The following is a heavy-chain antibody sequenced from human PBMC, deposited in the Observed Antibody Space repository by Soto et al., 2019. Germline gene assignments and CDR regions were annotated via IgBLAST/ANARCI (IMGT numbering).Heavy chain of an antibody. V-gene: IGHV1-18*04. Sequence: ASVKVSCKASGYTFTSYGISWVRQAPGQGLEWMGWISAYNGNTNYAQKLQGRVTMTTDTSTSTAYMELRSLRSDDTAVYYCARDEPFKWCIVGSTNWFDPWGQGTMVTVSS. CDR3: ARDEPFKWCIVGSTNWFDP. CDR2: ISAYNGNT. J-gene: IGHJ5*02. D-gene: IGHD1-26*01. CDR1: GYTFTSYG.